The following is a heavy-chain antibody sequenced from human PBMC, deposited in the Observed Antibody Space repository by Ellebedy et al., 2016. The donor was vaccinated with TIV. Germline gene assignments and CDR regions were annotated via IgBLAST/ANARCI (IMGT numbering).Heavy chain of an antibody. V-gene: IGHV1-18*04. D-gene: IGHD3-3*01. CDR2: ISAYNGNT. J-gene: IGHJ4*02. Sequence: ASVKVSXXASGYTFTSYGISWVRQAPGQGLEWMGWISAYNGNTNYAQKLQGRVTMTTDTSTSTAYMELRSLRSDDTAVYYCARGDYDFWSGYSDYWGQGTLVTVSS. CDR1: GYTFTSYG. CDR3: ARGDYDFWSGYSDY.